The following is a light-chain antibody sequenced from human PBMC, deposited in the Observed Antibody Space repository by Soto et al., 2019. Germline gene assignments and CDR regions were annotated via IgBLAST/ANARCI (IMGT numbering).Light chain of an antibody. CDR2: GAS. CDR1: QSVSSSY. CDR3: QQYGSAPIT. V-gene: IGKV3-20*01. J-gene: IGKJ5*01. Sequence: DIVMTKSPVTLFVSPGERATLSCRASQSVSSSYLAWYQQKPGQAPRLLIYGASSRATGIPDRFSGSGSGTDFTLTISRLEPEDFAVYYCQQYGSAPITFGQG.